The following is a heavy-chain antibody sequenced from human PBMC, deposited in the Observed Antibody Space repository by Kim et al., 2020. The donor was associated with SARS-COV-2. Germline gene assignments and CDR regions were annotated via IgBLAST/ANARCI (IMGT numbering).Heavy chain of an antibody. Sequence: SETLSLTCGVSGGSISSRNWWTWVRQPPGKGLEWIGEIYHSGSTNYNPSLTSRVTISVDKSKNHFSLKLSSVTAADTAVYYCTRGTGACSVGSYSYGMDVWGQGTTVTVSS. CDR2: IYHSGST. V-gene: IGHV4-4*02. CDR3: TRGTGACSVGSYSYGMDV. D-gene: IGHD3-10*02. J-gene: IGHJ6*02. CDR1: GGSISSRNW.